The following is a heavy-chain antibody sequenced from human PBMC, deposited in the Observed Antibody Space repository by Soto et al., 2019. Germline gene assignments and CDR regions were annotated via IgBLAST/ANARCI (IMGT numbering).Heavy chain of an antibody. D-gene: IGHD4-17*01. Sequence: QITLKESGPTLVKPTQTLTLTCTFSGFSLSTSGVGVGWIRQPPGKALEWLALIYWDDDKRYSPSLKSRLTITKDTTKNQVVRTKTNMDPVDSATYYCAHRDLTTVTTGEFDFWGQGTLVTVSS. CDR1: GFSLSTSGVG. J-gene: IGHJ4*02. CDR3: AHRDLTTVTTGEFDF. V-gene: IGHV2-5*02. CDR2: IYWDDDK.